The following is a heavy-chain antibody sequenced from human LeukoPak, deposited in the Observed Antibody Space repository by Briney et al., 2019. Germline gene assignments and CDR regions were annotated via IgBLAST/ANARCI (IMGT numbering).Heavy chain of an antibody. V-gene: IGHV3-21*01. CDR3: ARDRDEYCSGGSCSVFDY. Sequence: GGSLRLSCSASGFIFNTFGMNWVRQAPGKGLEWVSSITSTTTYTYYADSVKGRFTISRDNAKKSLYLQMNSLRAEDTAVYYCARDRDEYCSGGSCSVFDYWGQGTLVTVSS. CDR2: ITSTTTYT. D-gene: IGHD2-15*01. J-gene: IGHJ4*02. CDR1: GFIFNTFG.